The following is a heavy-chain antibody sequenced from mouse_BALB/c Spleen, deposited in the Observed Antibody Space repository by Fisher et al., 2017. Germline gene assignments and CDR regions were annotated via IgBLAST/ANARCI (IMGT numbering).Heavy chain of an antibody. V-gene: IGHV5-9-1*01. J-gene: IGHJ4*01. Sequence: RFTISRDNAKNTLYLQMSSLRSEDTAMYYCARCGGRAMDYWGQGTSVTVSS. CDR3: ARCGGRAMDY.